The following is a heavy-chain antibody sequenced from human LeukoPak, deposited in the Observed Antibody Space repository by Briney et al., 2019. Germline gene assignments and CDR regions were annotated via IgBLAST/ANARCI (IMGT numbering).Heavy chain of an antibody. D-gene: IGHD3-22*01. V-gene: IGHV3-48*02. CDR3: ARGYDTSGTFDY. CDR2: ISGSTSFI. CDR1: GFTFSSYA. Sequence: QTGGSLRLSCAASGFTFSSYAMNWVRQAPGKGLEWVSHISGSTSFIHYADSVKGRFTISRDTAKNSLYLQMNSLRDEDTAVYYCARGYDTSGTFDYWGQGTLVTVSS. J-gene: IGHJ4*02.